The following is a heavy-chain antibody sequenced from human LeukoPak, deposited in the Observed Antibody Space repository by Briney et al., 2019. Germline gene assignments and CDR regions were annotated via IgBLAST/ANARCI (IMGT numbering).Heavy chain of an antibody. CDR1: GFTFSSYS. V-gene: IGHV3-48*01. CDR2: ISSSSSTI. D-gene: IGHD3-22*01. J-gene: IGHJ4*02. Sequence: GGSLRLSCAASGFTFSSYSMNWVRQAPGKGLEWVSYISSSSSTIYYADSVKGRFTISRDNAKNSLYLQMNSLRAEDTAVYYCARDRQSYVIGGYSLSTTSVMAVWGQGPPVTVSS. CDR3: ARDRQSYVIGGYSLSTTSVMAV.